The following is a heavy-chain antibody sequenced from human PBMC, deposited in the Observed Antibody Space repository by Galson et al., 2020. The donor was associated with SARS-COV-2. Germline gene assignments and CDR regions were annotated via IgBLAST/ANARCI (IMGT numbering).Heavy chain of an antibody. CDR2: IWYDGSNK. CDR3: ARGDSGSYYYFDY. V-gene: IGHV3-33*01. Sequence: GGSLRLSCAASGFSFSNYDMHWVRQAPGKGLEWVAIIWYDGSNKYYADSVKGRFTISRDNSKNTLYLQMNSLRAEDTAAYYCARGDSGSYYYFDYWGQGSLVTVSS. CDR1: GFSFSNYD. J-gene: IGHJ4*02. D-gene: IGHD1-26*01.